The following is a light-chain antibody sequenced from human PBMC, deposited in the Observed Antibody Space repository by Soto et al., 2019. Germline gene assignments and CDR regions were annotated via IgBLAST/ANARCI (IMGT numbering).Light chain of an antibody. V-gene: IGLV2-14*01. CDR1: SSDVGGYNY. CDR2: DVS. Sequence: HSALTQPASVSGSPGQSITISCTGTSSDVGGYNYVSWYQQHPGKAPKLMIYDVSNRPSGVSTRFSGSKSGNTASLTISGLQAEDESDDYCSSYTIISTLNNVFGTGTKLTVL. CDR3: SSYTIISTLNNV. J-gene: IGLJ1*01.